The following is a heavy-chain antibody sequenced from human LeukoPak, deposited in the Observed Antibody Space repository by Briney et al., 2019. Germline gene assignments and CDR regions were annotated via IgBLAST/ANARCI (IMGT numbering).Heavy chain of an antibody. D-gene: IGHD3-22*01. Sequence: GGSLRLSCVASGLNFRNYAMSWVRQAPGKGLEWVSASSGGDGRTYYADSVKGRFTISRDNSKNTLFLQMDSLKDEDTAVYYCARGSGYFLDFDYWGQGTLVTVSS. CDR2: SSGGDGRT. V-gene: IGHV3-23*01. CDR3: ARGSGYFLDFDY. J-gene: IGHJ4*02. CDR1: GLNFRNYA.